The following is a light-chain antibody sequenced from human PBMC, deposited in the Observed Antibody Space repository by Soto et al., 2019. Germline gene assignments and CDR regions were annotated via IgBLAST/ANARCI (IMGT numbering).Light chain of an antibody. CDR3: QQRSHWPHT. CDR2: DSS. V-gene: IGKV3-11*01. J-gene: IGKJ2*01. CDR1: QSVSSY. Sequence: EIVLTQSPATLCLSPGERATLSCRASQSVSSYLAWYQQKPGQPPRLLIYDSSNRATDIPARFSGSGSGTDFTLTISSLEPEDFAVYYCQQRSHWPHTFGQGTKLEIK.